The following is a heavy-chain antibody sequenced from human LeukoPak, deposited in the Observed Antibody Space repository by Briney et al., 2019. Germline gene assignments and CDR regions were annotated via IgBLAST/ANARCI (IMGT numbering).Heavy chain of an antibody. Sequence: SETLSLTCTVSGGSISSSSYYWSWIRQPPGKGLEWIGYIYYSGSTNYNPSLKSRVTISVDTSKNQFSLKLSSVTAADTAVYYCARSSPGVGAADYWGQGTLVTVSS. CDR2: IYYSGST. D-gene: IGHD2-15*01. CDR3: ARSSPGVGAADY. J-gene: IGHJ4*02. V-gene: IGHV4-61*01. CDR1: GGSISSSSYY.